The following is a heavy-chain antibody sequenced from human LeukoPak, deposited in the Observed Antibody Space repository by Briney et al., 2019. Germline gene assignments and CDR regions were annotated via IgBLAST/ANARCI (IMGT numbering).Heavy chain of an antibody. V-gene: IGHV3-21*01. CDR2: ISSSSSYI. D-gene: IGHD3-22*01. CDR3: ARDLRYYDSSGHDY. Sequence: KTGGSLRLSCAASGFTFSSYSMNWVRQAPGKGLEWVSSISSSSSYIYYADSVKGRFTISRDNAKSSPYLQMNSLRAEDTAVYYCARDLRYYDSSGHDYWGQGTLVTVSS. CDR1: GFTFSSYS. J-gene: IGHJ4*02.